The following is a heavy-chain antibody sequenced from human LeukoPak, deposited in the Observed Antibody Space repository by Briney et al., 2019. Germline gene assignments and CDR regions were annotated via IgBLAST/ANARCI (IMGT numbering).Heavy chain of an antibody. CDR2: INHSGST. D-gene: IGHD3-10*01. Sequence: PSETLSLTCAVYGGSFSGYYWSWIRQPSGKGLEWIGEINHSGSTNYNPSLKSRVTISVDTSKNQFSLKLSSVTAADTAVYYCARLDGGYWGQGTLVTVSS. CDR1: GGSFSGYY. CDR3: ARLDGGY. V-gene: IGHV4-34*01. J-gene: IGHJ4*02.